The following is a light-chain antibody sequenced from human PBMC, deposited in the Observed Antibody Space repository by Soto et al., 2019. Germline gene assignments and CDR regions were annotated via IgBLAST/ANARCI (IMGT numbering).Light chain of an antibody. CDR3: QQYSGSPWT. Sequence: EVVLTQSPGTLSLSPGERAILSCRASQSVGSSFLAWYQQKPGQAPRLLIYGASSRATGVPDRFSGSESGTDFTLTISRLEPEDFAVYYCQQYSGSPWTFGQGTKVEIK. CDR1: QSVGSSF. V-gene: IGKV3-20*01. J-gene: IGKJ1*01. CDR2: GAS.